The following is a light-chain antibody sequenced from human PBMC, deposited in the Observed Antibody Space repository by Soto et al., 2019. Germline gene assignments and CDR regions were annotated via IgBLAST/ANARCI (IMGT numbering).Light chain of an antibody. CDR3: SSYAGSNVGV. V-gene: IGLV2-8*01. CDR1: NSDVGGYNY. Sequence: QSALTQPPSASGSPGQSVTISCTGTNSDVGGYNYVSWYQQHPGTAPKLMIYEVTKRPSGVPDRFSGSKSGNTASLTVSGLQAEDEADYYCSSYAGSNVGVFGGGTKLTVL. CDR2: EVT. J-gene: IGLJ3*02.